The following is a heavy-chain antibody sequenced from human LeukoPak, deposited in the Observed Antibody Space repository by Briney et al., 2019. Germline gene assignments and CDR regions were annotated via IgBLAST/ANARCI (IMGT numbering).Heavy chain of an antibody. CDR1: GGTFSSYA. CDR2: FIPIFGTA. D-gene: IGHD1-14*01. CDR3: ARVPDNRFYYYYMDV. J-gene: IGHJ6*03. V-gene: IGHV1-69*05. Sequence: PVKVSCKASGGTFSSYAISWVRQAPGQGLEWMGGFIPIFGTANYAQKFQGRVTITTDESTSTAYMELSSLRSEDTAVYYCARVPDNRFYYYYMDVWGKGTTVTVSS.